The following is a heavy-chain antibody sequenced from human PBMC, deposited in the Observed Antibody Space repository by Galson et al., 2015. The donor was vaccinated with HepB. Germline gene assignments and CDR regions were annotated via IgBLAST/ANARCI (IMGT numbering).Heavy chain of an antibody. D-gene: IGHD3-10*01. CDR3: ARDSKRDRGLYGSGSYQPH. Sequence: SVKVSCKASGYIFSSYAVHWVRQAPGQRLEWMGWINAGNGDTQYSQKFQGRVTITRDTSANTANMELSSLRSEDTAVYYCARDSKRDRGLYGSGSYQPHWGQGTLVTVSS. CDR2: INAGNGDT. CDR1: GYIFSSYA. V-gene: IGHV1-3*01. J-gene: IGHJ4*02.